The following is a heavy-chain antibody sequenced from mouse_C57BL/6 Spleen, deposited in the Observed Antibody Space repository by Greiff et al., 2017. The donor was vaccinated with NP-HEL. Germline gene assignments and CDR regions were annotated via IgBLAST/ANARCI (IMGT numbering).Heavy chain of an antibody. CDR3: AREGAYDGYYWFAY. J-gene: IGHJ3*01. CDR2: INPGSGGT. D-gene: IGHD2-3*01. CDR1: GYAFTNYL. V-gene: IGHV1-54*01. Sequence: QVQLQQSGAELVRPGTSVKVSCKASGYAFTNYLIEWVKQRPGQGLEWIGVINPGSGGTNYNEKFKGKATLTADKSSSTAYMQLSSLTSEDSAVYFGAREGAYDGYYWFAYWGQGTLVTVSA.